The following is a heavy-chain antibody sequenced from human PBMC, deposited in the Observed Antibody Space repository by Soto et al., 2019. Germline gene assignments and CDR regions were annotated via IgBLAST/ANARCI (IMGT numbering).Heavy chain of an antibody. V-gene: IGHV1-69*13. CDR2: IIPIFGTA. D-gene: IGHD3-22*01. CDR3: ARSRGIVVVPGSYNWFDP. CDR1: GGTFSSYA. J-gene: IGHJ5*02. Sequence: ASVKVSCKASGGTFSSYAISWVRQAPGQGLEWMGGIIPIFGTANYAQKFQGRVTITADESTSTAYMELSSLRSEDTAVYYCARSRGIVVVPGSYNWFDPWGQGTLVTVSS.